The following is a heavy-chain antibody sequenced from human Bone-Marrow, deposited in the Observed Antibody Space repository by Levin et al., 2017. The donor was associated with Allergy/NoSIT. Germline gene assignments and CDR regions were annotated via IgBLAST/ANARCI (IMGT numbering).Heavy chain of an antibody. V-gene: IGHV3-21*01. J-gene: IGHJ6*03. CDR1: GFTFSDYS. CDR3: ARDQGMVRGIIIPSYYYMDV. D-gene: IGHD3-10*01. CDR2: ITISSTYK. Sequence: GGSLRLSCAASGFTFSDYSMNWVRQAPGKGLEWVSSITISSTYKYYADSVRGRFTISRDNAKNSLYLQMNSLRAEDTAVYYCARDQGMVRGIIIPSYYYMDVWGKGTTVTVSS.